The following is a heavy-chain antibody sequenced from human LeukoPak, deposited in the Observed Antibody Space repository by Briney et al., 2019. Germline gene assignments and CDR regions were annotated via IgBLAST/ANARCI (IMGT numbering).Heavy chain of an antibody. CDR1: GYTFTTYG. D-gene: IGHD2-2*01. J-gene: IGHJ2*01. CDR3: ARAYCSSARCPTAKYWYFDL. V-gene: IGHV1-18*01. Sequence: ASVKVSCKASGYTFTTYGVSWVRQAPGQGLEWMGWISGDNDDTNYAQNLQGRVTMTTDTSTSTAYMELRSLRSDDTAVYFCARAYCSSARCPTAKYWYFDLWGRGTLVIVPS. CDR2: ISGDNDDT.